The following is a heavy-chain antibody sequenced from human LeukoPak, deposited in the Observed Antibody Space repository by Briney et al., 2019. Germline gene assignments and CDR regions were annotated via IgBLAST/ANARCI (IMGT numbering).Heavy chain of an antibody. J-gene: IGHJ4*02. CDR2: IYTSGST. D-gene: IGHD1-26*01. CDR1: GGSISSYY. Sequence: PSETLSLTCTVSGGSISSYYWSWIRQPAGKGLEWIGRIYTSGSTNYNPSLKSRVTMSVDTSKNQFSLKLSSVTAADTAVYYCARGSGYSGSYEFDYWGQGTLVTVSS. CDR3: ARGSGYSGSYEFDY. V-gene: IGHV4-4*07.